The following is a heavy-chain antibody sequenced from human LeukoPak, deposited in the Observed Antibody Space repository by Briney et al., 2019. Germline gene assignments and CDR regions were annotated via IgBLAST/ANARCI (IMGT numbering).Heavy chain of an antibody. V-gene: IGHV1-2*04. CDR3: TRDPSPKYQLLSRYYYYGMDV. J-gene: IGHJ6*02. CDR1: GYTFTGYY. D-gene: IGHD2-2*01. Sequence: ASVKVSCKASGYTFTGYYMHWVRQAPGQGLEWMGWINPNSGGTNYAQKFQGWVTMTRDTSISTAYMELSRLRSDDTAVYYCTRDPSPKYQLLSRYYYYGMDVWGQGTTVTVSS. CDR2: INPNSGGT.